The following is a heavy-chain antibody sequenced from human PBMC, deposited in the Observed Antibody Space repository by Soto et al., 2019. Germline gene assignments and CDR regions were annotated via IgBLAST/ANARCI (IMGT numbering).Heavy chain of an antibody. Sequence: VQLQQWGAGLLKPSETLSLTCAVYGGSLSGYYWSWIRQTPGKRLEWVGDINHGGSANYNPSLKSRVTFSLDPSKNQFSLKLSSVIAADTAVYYCARYSSSWSKYGQHWGRCTLVTVSS. CDR1: GGSLSGYY. V-gene: IGHV4-34*01. CDR3: ARYSSSWSKYGQH. J-gene: IGHJ1*01. CDR2: INHGGSA. D-gene: IGHD6-13*01.